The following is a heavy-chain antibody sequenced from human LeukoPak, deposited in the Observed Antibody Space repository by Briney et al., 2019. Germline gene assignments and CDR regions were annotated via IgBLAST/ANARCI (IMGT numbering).Heavy chain of an antibody. CDR3: ARDQYYDFWSGYFSPLNWFDP. Sequence: ASVKVSCKASGYTLTSYGISWVRQAPGQGLEWMGWISAYNGNTNYAQKLQGRVTMTTDTSTSTAYMELRSLRSDDTAVYYCARDQYYDFWSGYFSPLNWFDPWGQGTLVTVSS. CDR1: GYTLTSYG. D-gene: IGHD3-3*01. V-gene: IGHV1-18*01. J-gene: IGHJ5*02. CDR2: ISAYNGNT.